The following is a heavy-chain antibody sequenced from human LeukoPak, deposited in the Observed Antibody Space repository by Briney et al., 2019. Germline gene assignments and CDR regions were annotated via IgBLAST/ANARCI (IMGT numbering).Heavy chain of an antibody. Sequence: GGSLRLSCAASGFTFDDYGMHWVRQAPGKGLEWVSGISWNSGSIGYADSVEGRFTISRDNAKNSLYLQMNSLRAEDTALYYCAKAPRGNDDYFDYWGQGTLVTVSS. V-gene: IGHV3-9*01. CDR3: AKAPRGNDDYFDY. CDR2: ISWNSGSI. CDR1: GFTFDDYG. J-gene: IGHJ4*02. D-gene: IGHD3-16*01.